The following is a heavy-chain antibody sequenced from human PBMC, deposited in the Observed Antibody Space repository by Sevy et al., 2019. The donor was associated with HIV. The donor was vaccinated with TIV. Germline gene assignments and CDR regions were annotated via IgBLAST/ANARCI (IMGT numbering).Heavy chain of an antibody. J-gene: IGHJ6*02. CDR2: IYSGGNT. V-gene: IGHV3-53*01. Sequence: GGSLRLSCAVSGFIVSSNYMTWVRQAPGKGLEWVSVIYSGGNTFYADSVRGRFTISRDNSKSTLYLQMNSLRAEDTAVYYCARGMILEGSWYGIDVWRQGTTVTVSS. CDR1: GFIVSSNY. D-gene: IGHD3-3*01. CDR3: ARGMILEGSWYGIDV.